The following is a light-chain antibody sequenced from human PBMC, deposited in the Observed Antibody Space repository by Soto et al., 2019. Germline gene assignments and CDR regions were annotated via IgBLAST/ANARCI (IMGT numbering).Light chain of an antibody. CDR2: AAS. CDR1: QSVSNN. J-gene: IGKJ4*01. V-gene: IGKV3-15*01. CDR3: QQYNNWPPLT. Sequence: EIVMTQSPATLSVSPGERATLSCRASQSVSNNLAWYQQKPGQAPRLLIYAASTRATGIPARFTGSGSGTEFSLTISSLQSEDFAVYYCQQYNNWPPLTFGGGTKVEIK.